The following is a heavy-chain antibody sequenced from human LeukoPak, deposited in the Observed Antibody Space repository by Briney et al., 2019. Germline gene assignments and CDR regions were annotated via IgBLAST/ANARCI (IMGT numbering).Heavy chain of an antibody. CDR3: ARAVDTAEDYFDY. D-gene: IGHD5-18*01. CDR1: GGSISSYY. CDR2: IYYSGST. Sequence: ASETLSLTCTVSGGSISSYYWSWIRQPPGKGLEWIGYIYYSGSTNYNPSLKSRVTISVDTSKNQLSLKLSSVTAADTAVYYCARAVDTAEDYFDYWGQGTLVTVSS. V-gene: IGHV4-59*01. J-gene: IGHJ4*02.